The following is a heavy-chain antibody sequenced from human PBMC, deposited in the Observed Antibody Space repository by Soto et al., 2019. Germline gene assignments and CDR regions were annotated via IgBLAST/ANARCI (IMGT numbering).Heavy chain of an antibody. CDR3: ARRVAVPGAHIDY. CDR2: VYYTGST. J-gene: IGHJ4*02. D-gene: IGHD6-19*01. CDR1: GGSISGSY. V-gene: IGHV4-59*01. Sequence: SETLSLTCSVSGGSISGSYCSWIRQSPWKGLEWLGYVYYTGSTNYSPSLRSRVSISVDTSKNEFSLRLSSVTAADTAVYFCARRVAVPGAHIDYCGQGTQVTVSS.